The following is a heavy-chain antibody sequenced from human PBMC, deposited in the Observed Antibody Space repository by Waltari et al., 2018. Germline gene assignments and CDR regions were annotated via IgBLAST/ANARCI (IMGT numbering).Heavy chain of an antibody. V-gene: IGHV4-59*11. D-gene: IGHD6-13*01. CDR2: IYYSGST. J-gene: IGHJ3*02. CDR1: GGSISSHY. Sequence: QVQLQESGPGLVKPSETLSLTCTVSGGSISSHYWSWIRQPPGKGLEWIGYIYYSGSTNYNPSLKSRVTISVDTSKNQFSLKLSSVTAADTVVYYCATSRRGGIAAVKGAFDIWGQGTMVTVSS. CDR3: ATSRRGGIAAVKGAFDI.